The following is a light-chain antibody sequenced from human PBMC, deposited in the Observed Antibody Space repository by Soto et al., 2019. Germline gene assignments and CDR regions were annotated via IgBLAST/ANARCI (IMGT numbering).Light chain of an antibody. J-gene: IGKJ3*01. V-gene: IGKV1-27*01. CDR3: QKYYSAVFT. CDR2: HAS. CDR1: QDIYNY. Sequence: DIPLTQSPSSLSASIGDRVTITCRASQDIYNYLAWYQQRPGQVPKLLIYHASTLQSGVPSRFSGSGSGTDFSLTIDSLQPEDVATYYCQKYYSAVFTFGPGTKVDIK.